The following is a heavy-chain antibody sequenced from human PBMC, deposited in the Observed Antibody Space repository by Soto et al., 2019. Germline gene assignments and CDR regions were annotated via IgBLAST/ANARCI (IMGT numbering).Heavy chain of an antibody. CDR3: ARGGARITIFGVVIDYGMDV. V-gene: IGHV4-31*03. J-gene: IGHJ6*02. D-gene: IGHD3-3*01. Sequence: QVQLQESGPGLVKPSQTLSLTCTVSGGSISSGGYYWSWIRQHPGKGLEWYGYIYYSGSTYYNPSLKSRVTISVDTSKNQFSLKLSSVTAADTAVYYCARGGARITIFGVVIDYGMDVWGQGTTVTVSS. CDR2: IYYSGST. CDR1: GGSISSGGYY.